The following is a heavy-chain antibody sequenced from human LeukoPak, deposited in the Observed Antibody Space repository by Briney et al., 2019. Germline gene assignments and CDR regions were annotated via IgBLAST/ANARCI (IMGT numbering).Heavy chain of an antibody. J-gene: IGHJ4*02. D-gene: IGHD4-17*01. CDR2: ISSSSSYI. V-gene: IGHV3-21*01. Sequence: GGSLRLSCAASGFTFSSYSMNWVRQAPGKGLEWVSSISSSSSYIYYADSVKGRFTISRDNAKNSLYLQMNSPRAEDTAVYYCARAFSHYADYWGQGTLVTVSS. CDR3: ARAFSHYADY. CDR1: GFTFSSYS.